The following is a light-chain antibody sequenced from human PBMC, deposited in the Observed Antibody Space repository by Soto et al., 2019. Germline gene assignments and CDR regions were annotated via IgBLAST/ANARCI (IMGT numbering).Light chain of an antibody. V-gene: IGLV3-25*03. CDR3: QSADSSGTYVV. J-gene: IGLJ2*01. Sequence: SYELTQPPSVSVSPGQTARITCSGDALPKQYAYWYQQKPGQAPVLVIYKDSERPSGIPERFSDASSGTTVTLTISGVQAEDEADYYWQSADSSGTYVVFGGGTKLTVL. CDR1: ALPKQY. CDR2: KDS.